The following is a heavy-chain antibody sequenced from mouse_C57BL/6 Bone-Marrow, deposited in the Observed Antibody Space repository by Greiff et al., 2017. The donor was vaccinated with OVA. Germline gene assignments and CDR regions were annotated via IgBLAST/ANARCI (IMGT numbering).Heavy chain of an antibody. CDR1: GFTFSDYG. CDR2: ISSGSSTL. CDR3: ARINYWYFDV. J-gene: IGHJ1*03. Sequence: QLVESGGGLVKPGGSLKLSCAASGFTFSDYGMHWVRQAPEKGLEWVAYISSGSSTLYYADTVKGRFTITRDNAKNTLFLQMTSLRSEDTAMYYCARINYWYFDVGGTGTTVTVSS. V-gene: IGHV5-17*01.